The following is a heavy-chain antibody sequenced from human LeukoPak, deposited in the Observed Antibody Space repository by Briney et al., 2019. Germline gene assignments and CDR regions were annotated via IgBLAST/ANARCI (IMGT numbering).Heavy chain of an antibody. Sequence: SAKVSCKASGGTFSSYAISWVRQAPGQGLEWMGRIIPILGIANYAQKFQGRVTITADKSTSTAYMELSSLRSEDTAVYYCAGGRNTVTTFYYYGMDVWGQGTTVTVSS. D-gene: IGHD4-17*01. CDR3: AGGRNTVTTFYYYGMDV. J-gene: IGHJ6*02. V-gene: IGHV1-69*04. CDR2: IIPILGIA. CDR1: GGTFSSYA.